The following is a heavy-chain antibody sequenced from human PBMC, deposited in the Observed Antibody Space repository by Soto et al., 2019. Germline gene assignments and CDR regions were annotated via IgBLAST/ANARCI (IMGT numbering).Heavy chain of an antibody. V-gene: IGHV3-33*01. D-gene: IGHD2-2*02. CDR3: ARDWLDIVVVPADIHGAAFDI. Sequence: QPGGSLRLSCAASGFTFSSYGMHWVRQAPGKGLEWVAVIWYDGSNKYYADSVKGRFTISRDNSKNTLYLQMNSLRAEDTAVYYCARDWLDIVVVPADIHGAAFDIWGQGTMVTVSS. CDR1: GFTFSSYG. CDR2: IWYDGSNK. J-gene: IGHJ3*02.